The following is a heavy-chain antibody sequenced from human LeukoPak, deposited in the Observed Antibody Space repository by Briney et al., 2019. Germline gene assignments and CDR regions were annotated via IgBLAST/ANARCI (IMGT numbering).Heavy chain of an antibody. J-gene: IGHJ4*02. CDR2: IYYTGST. Sequence: PSETLSLTCTVSGGSINNYYWTWIRQPPGEGLEWIGYIYYTGSTNYNPSLKSRVTISLDTSKNQFSLRSSSVTAADTAMYFCARGAWYAGYWGQGTLVTVSS. D-gene: IGHD6-13*01. CDR3: ARGAWYAGY. V-gene: IGHV4-59*01. CDR1: GGSINNYY.